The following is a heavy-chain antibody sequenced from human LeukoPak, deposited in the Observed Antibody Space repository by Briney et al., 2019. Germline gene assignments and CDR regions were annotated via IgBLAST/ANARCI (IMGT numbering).Heavy chain of an antibody. Sequence: GGSLRLSSGASGFSLTSYEMNWVRQTPGRGLEWVSHFSSGGNTEYYADSVRGRFSMSRDNAKNSLYLEMNSLRAEDTAVYYCARDTVNGPCVISLDYWGQGALVTVSS. J-gene: IGHJ4*02. V-gene: IGHV3-48*03. CDR3: ARDTVNGPCVISLDY. D-gene: IGHD2-8*01. CDR1: GFSLTSYE. CDR2: FSSGGNTE.